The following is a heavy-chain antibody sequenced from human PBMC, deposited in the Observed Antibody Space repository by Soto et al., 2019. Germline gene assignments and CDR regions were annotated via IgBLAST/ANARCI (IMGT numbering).Heavy chain of an antibody. D-gene: IGHD5-18*01. CDR1: GHSFTTYW. V-gene: IGHV5-51*01. Sequence: PGAALKISCKGSGHSFTTYWIGWVRQMPGKGLEGMVIIYPGDSDTRYSPSFQGQVTISADKSISTAYLQWSSLKASDTAMYYWARRTYSYGYDWYFDLWGRGTLVTVSS. CDR2: IYPGDSDT. CDR3: ARRTYSYGYDWYFDL. J-gene: IGHJ2*01.